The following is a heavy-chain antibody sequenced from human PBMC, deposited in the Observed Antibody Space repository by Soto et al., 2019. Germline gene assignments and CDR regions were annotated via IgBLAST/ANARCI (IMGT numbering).Heavy chain of an antibody. CDR2: ISYDGSNK. CDR3: ARVPSVIQLWLMYLFDY. V-gene: IGHV3-30-3*01. D-gene: IGHD5-18*01. J-gene: IGHJ4*02. CDR1: GFTFSSYA. Sequence: QVQLVESGGGVVQPGRSLRLSCAASGFTFSSYAMHWVRQAPGKGLEWVAVISYDGSNKYYADSVKGRFTISRDNSKNTLYLQMNSLRAEDTAVYYCARVPSVIQLWLMYLFDYWGQGTLVTVSS.